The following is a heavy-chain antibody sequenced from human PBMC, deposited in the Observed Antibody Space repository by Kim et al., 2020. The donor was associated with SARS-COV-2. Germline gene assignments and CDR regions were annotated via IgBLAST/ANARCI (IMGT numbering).Heavy chain of an antibody. CDR2: IYYSGST. D-gene: IGHD3-10*01. Sequence: SETLSLTCAVSGGSISSGGYSWSWIRQPPGKGLEWIGYIYYSGSTYYNPSLKSRVTISVDRSKNQFSLKLSSVTAADTAVYYCARGSAVVRGVHFDYWG. J-gene: IGHJ4*01. CDR1: GGSISSGGYS. CDR3: ARGSAVVRGVHFDY. V-gene: IGHV4-30-2*01.